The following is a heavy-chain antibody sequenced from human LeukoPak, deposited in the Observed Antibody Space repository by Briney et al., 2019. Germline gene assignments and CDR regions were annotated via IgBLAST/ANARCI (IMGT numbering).Heavy chain of an antibody. D-gene: IGHD3-3*01. J-gene: IGHJ5*02. Sequence: SETLPLTCAVYGGSFSSYYWSWIRQPAGKGLEWIGRIYTSGSTNYNPSLKSRVTMSVDTSKNQFSLKLSSVTAADTAVYYCARGHYDFWSGYWDWFDPWGQGTLVTVSS. V-gene: IGHV4-59*10. CDR1: GGSFSSYY. CDR3: ARGHYDFWSGYWDWFDP. CDR2: IYTSGST.